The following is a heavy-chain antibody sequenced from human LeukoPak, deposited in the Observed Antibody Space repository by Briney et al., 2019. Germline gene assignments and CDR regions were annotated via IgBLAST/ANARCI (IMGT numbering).Heavy chain of an antibody. Sequence: GGSLRLSCAASGFTFSNYALHWVRQSPGKGLEWVAVISYDGSNKFYADSVRGRFSISRDSSKNTLYLQMNSLRSEDAAVYYCAREVRGNLDYWGQGTLVTVSS. CDR2: ISYDGSNK. CDR3: AREVRGNLDY. J-gene: IGHJ4*02. D-gene: IGHD2-15*01. V-gene: IGHV3-30*04. CDR1: GFTFSNYA.